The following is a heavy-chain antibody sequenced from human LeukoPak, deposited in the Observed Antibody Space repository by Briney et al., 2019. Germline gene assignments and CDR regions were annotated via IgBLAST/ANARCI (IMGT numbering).Heavy chain of an antibody. CDR3: ARDGAGYSGYYYYGMDV. CDR1: GFTFNRFY. D-gene: IGHD5-12*01. J-gene: IGHJ6*02. CDR2: ISSNGATT. V-gene: IGHV3-64D*06. Sequence: TGGSLRLSCSASGFTFNRFYLHWVRQAPGKGLEFVSHISSNGATTYYADSVKGRFTISRDNSKNTLYLQMSSLRAEDTAVYYCARDGAGYSGYYYYGMDVWGQGTTVTVSS.